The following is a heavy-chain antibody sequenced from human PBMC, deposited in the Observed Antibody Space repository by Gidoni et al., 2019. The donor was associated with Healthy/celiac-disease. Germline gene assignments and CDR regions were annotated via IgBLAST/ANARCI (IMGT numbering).Heavy chain of an antibody. CDR1: GGSISSYY. J-gene: IGHJ4*02. CDR2: IYYSGST. D-gene: IGHD3-22*01. V-gene: IGHV4-59*08. CDR3: ARTIYYDSSGYYLDY. Sequence: QVQLQESGPGLVKPSETLSLTCTVSGGSISSYYWSWIRQPPGKGLEWIGYIYYSGSTNYNPSLKSRVTISVDTSKNQFSLKLSSVTAADTAVYYCARTIYYDSSGYYLDYWGQGTLVTVSS.